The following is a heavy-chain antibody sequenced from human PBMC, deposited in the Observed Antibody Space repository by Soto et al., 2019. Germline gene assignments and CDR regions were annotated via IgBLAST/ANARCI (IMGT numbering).Heavy chain of an antibody. CDR2: ITGSSGST. CDR3: AKADTGWFAP. J-gene: IGHJ5*02. Sequence: PGGSLRLSCAASGFTFGQIVMTWVRQAPGKGLEWVSTITGSSGSTTYTESVKGRFTISRDNSKNSLYLQMNNLRADDTAIYYCAKADTGWFAPWGRGTLVTVSS. V-gene: IGHV3-23*01. CDR1: GFTFGQIV. D-gene: IGHD3-10*01.